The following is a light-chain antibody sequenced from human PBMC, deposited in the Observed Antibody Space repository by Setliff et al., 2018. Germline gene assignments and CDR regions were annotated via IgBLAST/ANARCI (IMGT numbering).Light chain of an antibody. CDR3: SSYEGSNNEV. J-gene: IGLJ1*01. CDR2: EVT. Sequence: QSALTQPPSASGSPGQSVTISCTGTSGDVFGYNYVSWYQQHPGKAPKLMIYEVTKRPSGVPDRFSGSKSGNTASLTVSGLQAEDEADYYCSSYEGSNNEVFGTGTKVTVL. CDR1: SGDVFGYNY. V-gene: IGLV2-8*01.